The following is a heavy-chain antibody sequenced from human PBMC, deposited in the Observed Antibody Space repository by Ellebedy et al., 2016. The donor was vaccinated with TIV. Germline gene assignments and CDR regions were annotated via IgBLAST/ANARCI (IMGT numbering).Heavy chain of an antibody. CDR3: AREGSWCSGGSCSYYYGMDV. Sequence: GESLKISCAASGFTFSSYAMSWVRQAPGKGLEWVSAISGSGGSTYYPGSVKGRFTISRENAKNSLYLQMNSLRAEDTAVYYCAREGSWCSGGSCSYYYGMDVWGQGTTVTVSS. CDR1: GFTFSSYA. V-gene: IGHV3-23*01. J-gene: IGHJ6*02. CDR2: ISGSGGST. D-gene: IGHD2-15*01.